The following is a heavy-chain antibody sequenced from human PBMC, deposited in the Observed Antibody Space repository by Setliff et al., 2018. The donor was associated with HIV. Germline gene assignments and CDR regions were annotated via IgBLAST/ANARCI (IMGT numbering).Heavy chain of an antibody. D-gene: IGHD3-9*01. J-gene: IGHJ2*01. Sequence: SETLSLTCTVSGDSISGGSSYWSWIRQPAGKGREWIGRIYTSGSTNYNPSLKSPVTISSDTSKNLFSLKLTTVTAADAAVYYCTRDTGYILSGYRPHWYFDLWGRGTLVTVSS. CDR3: TRDTGYILSGYRPHWYFDL. CDR1: GDSISGGSSY. CDR2: IYTSGST. V-gene: IGHV4-61*02.